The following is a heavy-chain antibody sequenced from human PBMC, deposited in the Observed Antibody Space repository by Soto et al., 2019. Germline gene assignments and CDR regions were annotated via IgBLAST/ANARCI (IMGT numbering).Heavy chain of an antibody. CDR1: GFTFSSYA. Sequence: EVQVLESGGGLVQPGGSLRLSCAASGFTFSSYAMSWVRQAPGKGLEWVSSISGSGGSTYYADSVKGRFTISRDNSKNTLYLQMNSLRAEDTAVYYCAKWGSSSSWFDPWGQGTLVTVSS. CDR3: AKWGSSSSWFDP. CDR2: ISGSGGST. V-gene: IGHV3-23*01. J-gene: IGHJ5*02. D-gene: IGHD6-6*01.